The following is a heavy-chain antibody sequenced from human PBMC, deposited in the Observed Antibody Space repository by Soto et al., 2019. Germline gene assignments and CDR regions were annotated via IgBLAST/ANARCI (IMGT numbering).Heavy chain of an antibody. V-gene: IGHV1-69*13. J-gene: IGHJ6*02. CDR3: AREYCSGGSCYSREGYYYGMDV. CDR2: IIPIFGTA. CDR1: GGTFSSYA. Sequence: GASVKVSCKASGGTFSSYAISWVRQAPGQGLEWMGGIIPIFGTANYAQKFQGRVTITADESTSTAYMELSSLRSEDTAVYYCAREYCSGGSCYSREGYYYGMDVWGQGTTVTVSS. D-gene: IGHD2-15*01.